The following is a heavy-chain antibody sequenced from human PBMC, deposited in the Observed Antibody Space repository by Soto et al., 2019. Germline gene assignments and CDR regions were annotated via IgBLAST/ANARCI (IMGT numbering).Heavy chain of an antibody. J-gene: IGHJ4*02. D-gene: IGHD3-10*01. Sequence: EVKLLESGGNLVQPGGSLRLSCAASGFTFSSYAMSWVRQAPGKGLEWVSTVGVSGATTYYTDSVKGRFTISRDNSNNTLFLQMHSLRAEGTAIYYCAKFRAGLGSQTDSWGQGTLVTVSS. V-gene: IGHV3-23*01. CDR2: VGVSGATT. CDR3: AKFRAGLGSQTDS. CDR1: GFTFSSYA.